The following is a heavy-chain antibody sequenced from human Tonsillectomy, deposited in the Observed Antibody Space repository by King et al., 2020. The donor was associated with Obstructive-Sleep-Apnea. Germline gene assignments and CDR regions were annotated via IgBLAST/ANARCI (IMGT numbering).Heavy chain of an antibody. D-gene: IGHD3-3*01. CDR3: AKHISIFGVVPPGMDV. J-gene: IGHJ6*02. V-gene: IGHV5-51*01. Sequence: VQLVQSGAEVKKPGESLKISCKGSGYSFSSYWIGWVRLMPGKGLEWMGIICPGDSDTRYSPSFQGQVTISADTSISTAYPQWSSLKASDTAIYYCAKHISIFGVVPPGMDVWGQGTTVTVSS. CDR2: ICPGDSDT. CDR1: GYSFSSYW.